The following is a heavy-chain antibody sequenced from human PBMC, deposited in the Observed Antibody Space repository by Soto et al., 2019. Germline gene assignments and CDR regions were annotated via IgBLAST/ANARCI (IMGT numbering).Heavy chain of an antibody. V-gene: IGHV4-34*01. Sequence: QVQLQQWGAGPLRPLETLSLTCGVSGGSYSGYYWAWIRQSPGKGLEWISEINDRGSINYNPSLKSRVRISVDTSKNHYSLNLRSVTAADTAVYYCARESHDILTGPPWVWYFDVWGRGTLVTVSS. CDR2: INDRGSI. D-gene: IGHD3-9*01. CDR3: ARESHDILTGPPWVWYFDV. J-gene: IGHJ2*01. CDR1: GGSYSGYY.